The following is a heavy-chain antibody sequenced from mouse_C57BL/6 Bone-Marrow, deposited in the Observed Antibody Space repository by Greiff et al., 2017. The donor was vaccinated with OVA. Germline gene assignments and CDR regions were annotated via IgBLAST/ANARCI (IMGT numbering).Heavy chain of an antibody. J-gene: IGHJ3*01. CDR2: IYPGDGDT. CDR1: GYAFSSYW. CDR3: TIYYYGSSYLFAY. D-gene: IGHD1-1*01. Sequence: QVQLQQSGAELVKPGASVKISCKASGYAFSSYWMNWVKQRPGKGLEWIGQIYPGDGDTNYNGKFKGKATLTADKSSSTAYMQLSSLTSEDSAVYYCTIYYYGSSYLFAYWGQGTLVTVSA. V-gene: IGHV1-80*01.